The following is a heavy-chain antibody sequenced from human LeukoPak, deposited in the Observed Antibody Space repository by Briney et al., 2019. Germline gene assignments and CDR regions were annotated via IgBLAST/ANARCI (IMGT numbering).Heavy chain of an antibody. Sequence: PGGCLRLSCAASGFTFTRYDMYWVRQAADKGLEWVASILYDGSNEYYVDSVKGRFTISRDNSNNTLYLQMNSLRGDDTAVYYCAKDGRAAGASLYYFDYWGQGTLVTVSS. V-gene: IGHV3-30*02. CDR3: AKDGRAAGASLYYFDY. CDR2: ILYDGSNE. CDR1: GFTFTRYD. J-gene: IGHJ4*02. D-gene: IGHD1-26*01.